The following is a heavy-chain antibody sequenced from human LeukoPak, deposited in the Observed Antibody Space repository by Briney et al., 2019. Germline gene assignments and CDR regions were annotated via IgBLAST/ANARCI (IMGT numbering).Heavy chain of an antibody. CDR2: ISGSGGST. V-gene: IGHV3-23*01. Sequence: GGSLRLSCAASGFTFSSYAMSWVRQAPGEGLEWVSAISGSGGSTYYADSVKGRFTISRDNSKNTLYLQMNSLRAEDTAVYYCARIGYSSSSFDFWGQGTLVTVSS. D-gene: IGHD6-6*01. J-gene: IGHJ4*02. CDR1: GFTFSSYA. CDR3: ARIGYSSSSFDF.